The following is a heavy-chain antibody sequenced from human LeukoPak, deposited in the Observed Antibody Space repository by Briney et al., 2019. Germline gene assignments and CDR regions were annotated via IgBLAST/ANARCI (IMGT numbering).Heavy chain of an antibody. CDR3: AKDILPDSGLYGMDV. CDR2: ISSSSSYI. J-gene: IGHJ6*02. V-gene: IGHV3-21*04. Sequence: PGGSLRLSCAASGFTFSSYSMNWVRQAPGKGLEWVSSISSSSSYIYYADSVKGRFTISRDNAKNSLYLQMNSLRAEDTALYYCAKDILPDSGLYGMDVWGQGTTVTVSS. CDR1: GFTFSSYS. D-gene: IGHD3-10*01.